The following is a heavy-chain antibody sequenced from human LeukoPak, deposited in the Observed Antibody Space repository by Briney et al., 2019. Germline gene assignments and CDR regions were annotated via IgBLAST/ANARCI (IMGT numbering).Heavy chain of an antibody. CDR3: ARDWGRYDFWSGYLNWFDP. D-gene: IGHD3-3*01. J-gene: IGHJ5*02. V-gene: IGHV4-34*01. CDR1: GGSFSGYY. Sequence: PSETLSLTCAVYGGSFSGYYWSWIRQPPGKGLEWIGEISHSGSTNYNPSLKSRVTISVDTSKNQFSLKLSSVTAADTAVYYCARDWGRYDFWSGYLNWFDPWGQGTLVTVSS. CDR2: ISHSGST.